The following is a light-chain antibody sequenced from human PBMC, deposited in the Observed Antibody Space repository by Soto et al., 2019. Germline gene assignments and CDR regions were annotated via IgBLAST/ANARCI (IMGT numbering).Light chain of an antibody. CDR3: QQYGSSPRT. J-gene: IGKJ1*01. V-gene: IGKV3-20*01. CDR1: QSVSSSY. CDR2: DSS. Sequence: EIVLTQSPGTLSLSPGERATLSCRASQSVSSSYLAWYQQKPGQAPRLLIYDSSSRDTGIPDRFSGSGSGTDFTLTISRLEPEDFAVYYCQQYGSSPRTFGQGTKVEIK.